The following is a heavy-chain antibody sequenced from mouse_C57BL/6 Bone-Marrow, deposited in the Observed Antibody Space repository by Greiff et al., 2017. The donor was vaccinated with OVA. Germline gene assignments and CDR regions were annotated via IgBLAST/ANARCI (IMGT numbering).Heavy chain of an antibody. J-gene: IGHJ4*01. D-gene: IGHD1-1*01. CDR3: ARPRVLLYYYAMDY. CDR1: GFSLTSYG. CDR2: IWSGGST. Sequence: QVQLKESGPGLVQPSQSLSITCTVSGFSLTSYGVHWVRQSPGKGLEWLGVIWSGGSTDYNAAFISRLSISKDNSKSQVFFKMNSLQADDTAIYYCARPRVLLYYYAMDYWGQGTSVTVSS. V-gene: IGHV2-2*01.